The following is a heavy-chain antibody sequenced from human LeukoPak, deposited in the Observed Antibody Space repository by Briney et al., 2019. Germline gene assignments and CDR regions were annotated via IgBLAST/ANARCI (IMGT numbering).Heavy chain of an antibody. CDR1: GFTFSSYS. Sequence: GGSLRLSCAASGFTFSSYSMNWVRQAPGKGLEWVSSISSSSSYIYYADSVKGRFTISRDNAKNSLYLQMNSLRAEDTAVYYCARDRQYSSGFFDHWGQGTLVTVSS. V-gene: IGHV3-21*01. J-gene: IGHJ4*02. D-gene: IGHD6-19*01. CDR2: ISSSSSYI. CDR3: ARDRQYSSGFFDH.